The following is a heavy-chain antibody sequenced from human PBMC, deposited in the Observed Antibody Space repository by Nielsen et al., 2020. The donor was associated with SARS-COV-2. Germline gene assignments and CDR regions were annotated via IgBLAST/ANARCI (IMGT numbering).Heavy chain of an antibody. CDR3: ARGSTDYNWFDP. CDR1: GYTFTGYY. Sequence: ASVKVSCKASGYTFTGYYMHWVRQAPGQGLEWMGWINPNSGGTNYAQRFQGRVTMTRDTSISTAYMELSRLRSDDTAVYYCARGSTDYNWFDPWGQGTLVTVSS. J-gene: IGHJ5*02. CDR2: INPNSGGT. D-gene: IGHD4-17*01. V-gene: IGHV1-2*02.